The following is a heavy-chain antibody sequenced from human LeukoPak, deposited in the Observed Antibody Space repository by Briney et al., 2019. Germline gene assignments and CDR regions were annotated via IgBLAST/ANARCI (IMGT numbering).Heavy chain of an antibody. Sequence: SETLSLTCTVSGGSISSGGYHWSWIRQHPGKGLEWIGYIYYSGSTYYNPSLKSRVTISVDTSKNQFSLKLSSVTAADTAVYYCARYCSGGPRRAWFDPWGQGTLVTVSS. CDR3: ARYCSGGPRRAWFDP. CDR1: GGSISSGGYH. J-gene: IGHJ5*02. CDR2: IYYSGST. D-gene: IGHD2-15*01. V-gene: IGHV4-31*03.